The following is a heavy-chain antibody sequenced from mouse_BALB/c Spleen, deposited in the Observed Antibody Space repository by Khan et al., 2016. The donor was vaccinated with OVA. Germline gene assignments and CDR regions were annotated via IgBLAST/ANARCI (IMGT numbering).Heavy chain of an antibody. CDR3: ARAYYRDDGYYAMDY. CDR2: IWGGGGT. D-gene: IGHD2-14*01. Sequence: QVQLKESGPGLVAPSQSLSITCTVSGFSLSRYNIHWVRQPPGKGLEWLGMIWGGGGTDYNSTLKSRLSIRKDNSKSQVLLNMNSLQTDDTAMYYCARAYYRDDGYYAMDYWGQGTSVTVSS. V-gene: IGHV2-6-4*01. J-gene: IGHJ4*01. CDR1: GFSLSRYN.